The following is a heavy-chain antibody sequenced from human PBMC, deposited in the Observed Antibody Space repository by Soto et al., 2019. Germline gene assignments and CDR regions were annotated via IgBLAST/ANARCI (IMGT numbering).Heavy chain of an antibody. J-gene: IGHJ5*01. CDR2: VIPIFRSA. CDR3: ARRDSKYDSAGYPPFDS. CDR1: GGTFSTYA. V-gene: IGHV1-69*01. Sequence: QVQLVQSGAEVKKPGSSVKVSCKSSGGTFSTYAISWGRKAPGQGLEWMGAVIPIFRSANYAQKFQGRVTITADEFTTTAYMELSSLRSDDTAIYFCARRDSKYDSAGYPPFDSWGQGTLVTVSS. D-gene: IGHD3-22*01.